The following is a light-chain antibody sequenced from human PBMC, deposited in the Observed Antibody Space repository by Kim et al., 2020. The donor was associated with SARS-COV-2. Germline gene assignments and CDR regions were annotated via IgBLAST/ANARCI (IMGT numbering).Light chain of an antibody. J-gene: IGLJ1*01. Sequence: SYELTQPPSVSVSPGQTASITCSGNKLGHKYVSWYQQKSGQSPVLVIFQDAKRPSGIPERFSGSNSGNTATLTIRGTQATDEADYYCLTWDTNTYVFGSG. CDR2: QDA. V-gene: IGLV3-1*01. CDR3: LTWDTNTYV. CDR1: KLGHKY.